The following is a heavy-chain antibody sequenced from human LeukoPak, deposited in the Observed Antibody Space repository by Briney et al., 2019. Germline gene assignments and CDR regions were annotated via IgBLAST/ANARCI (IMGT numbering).Heavy chain of an antibody. CDR1: GGSISSYY. D-gene: IGHD3-22*01. CDR3: ARAYLVYYYDSSGPRLDAFDI. V-gene: IGHV4-34*01. CDR2: INHSGST. J-gene: IGHJ3*02. Sequence: PSETLSLTCTVSGGSISSYYWSWIRQPPGKGLEWIGEINHSGSTNYNPSLKSRVTISVDTSKNQFSLKLSSVTAADTAVYYCARAYLVYYYDSSGPRLDAFDIWGQGTMVTVSS.